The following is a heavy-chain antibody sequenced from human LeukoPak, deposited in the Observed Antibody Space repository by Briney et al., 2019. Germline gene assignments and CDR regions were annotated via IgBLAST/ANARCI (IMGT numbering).Heavy chain of an antibody. J-gene: IGHJ6*02. Sequence: GGSLRLSCAASGFTFSSYAMHWVRQAPGKGLEWVAVISYDGSNKYYADSVKGRFTISRDNSKNTLYLQMNSLRAEDTAAYYCARDRIVVVKGPQYYYYYGMDVWGQGTTVTVSS. CDR1: GFTFSSYA. CDR2: ISYDGSNK. V-gene: IGHV3-30-3*01. CDR3: ARDRIVVVKGPQYYYYYGMDV. D-gene: IGHD2-2*01.